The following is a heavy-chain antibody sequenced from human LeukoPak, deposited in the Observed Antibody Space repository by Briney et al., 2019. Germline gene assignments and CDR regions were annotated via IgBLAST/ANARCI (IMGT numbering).Heavy chain of an antibody. Sequence: GGSLRLSCAASGFTFSSYAMHWVRQAPGKGLEWVAVISYDGSNKYYADSVKGRFTISRDNSKNTLYLQMNSLRAEDTAVYYCARGDCSSTSCSSCYWGQGTLVTVSS. D-gene: IGHD2-2*01. CDR1: GFTFSSYA. J-gene: IGHJ4*02. CDR2: ISYDGSNK. CDR3: ARGDCSSTSCSSCY. V-gene: IGHV3-30-3*01.